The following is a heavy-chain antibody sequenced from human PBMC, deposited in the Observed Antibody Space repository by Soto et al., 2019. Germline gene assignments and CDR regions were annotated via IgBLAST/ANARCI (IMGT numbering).Heavy chain of an antibody. V-gene: IGHV3-21*01. D-gene: IGHD3-22*01. CDR2: ISSSSSYI. CDR1: GFTFSSYS. J-gene: IGHJ3*02. CDR3: ARGYHYYDSSGYDKWDAFDI. Sequence: EVQLVESGGGLVKPGGSLRLSCAASGFTFSSYSMNWVRQAPGKGLEWVSSISSSSSYIYYADSVKGRFTISRDNAKNSLYLQMNSLRAEDTAVYYCARGYHYYDSSGYDKWDAFDIWGQGTMVTVSP.